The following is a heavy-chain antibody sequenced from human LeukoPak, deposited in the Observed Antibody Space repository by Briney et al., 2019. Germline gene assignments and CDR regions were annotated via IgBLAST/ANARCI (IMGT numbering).Heavy chain of an antibody. V-gene: IGHV3-23*01. Sequence: PGGSLRLSCAASGITFSSYAMSWVRQTPGKGLEWDSSISGSGGSTHYADSVKGRFTISRDNSKNTLYLQMNSLRAEDTALYYCAKIRRDSSGGYGTYFDYWGQGTLVTVSS. CDR2: ISGSGGST. CDR1: GITFSSYA. J-gene: IGHJ4*02. CDR3: AKIRRDSSGGYGTYFDY. D-gene: IGHD6-19*01.